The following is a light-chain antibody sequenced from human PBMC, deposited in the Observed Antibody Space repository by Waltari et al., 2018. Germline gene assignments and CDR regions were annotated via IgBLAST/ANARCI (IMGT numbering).Light chain of an antibody. V-gene: IGKV3-15*01. CDR2: EAS. CDR1: QSVTSN. CDR3: QQYNRWPPIT. J-gene: IGKJ5*01. Sequence: EIVMTQSPATLSVSPGERATLSCKASQSVTSNLAWYQQNPGQAPRLLIYEASTRATGIPARFSGSGSGTEFTLTISSLQSEDFAVYYCQQYNRWPPITFGQGTRLEIK.